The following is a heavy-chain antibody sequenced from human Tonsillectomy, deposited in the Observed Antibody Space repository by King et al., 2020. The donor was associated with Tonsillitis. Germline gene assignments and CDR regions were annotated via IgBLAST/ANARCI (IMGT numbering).Heavy chain of an antibody. V-gene: IGHV4-59*01. Sequence: QLQESGPGLVKPSETLSLTCTVSGGSLSSFYWNWIRQPPGKGLEWIGYIYYSGSTNYNPSLKGRVTISVDTSKNEFSLKVSSVTAADTAVYYCARDGDDYGDASDIWGQGTMVTVSS. CDR3: ARDGDDYGDASDI. J-gene: IGHJ3*02. CDR1: GGSLSSFY. CDR2: IYYSGST. D-gene: IGHD4-17*01.